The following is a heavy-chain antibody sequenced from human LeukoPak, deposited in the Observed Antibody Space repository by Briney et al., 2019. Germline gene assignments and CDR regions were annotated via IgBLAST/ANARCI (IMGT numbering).Heavy chain of an antibody. D-gene: IGHD1-26*01. J-gene: IGHJ4*02. Sequence: GGSLRLSCAVSGFTFSDYWMSWVRQAPGKGLKWVANIDQHGSESNHVDSVKGRFTISRDNAKNSPYLQMISLRAEDTAVYYCARGGGTFDYWGQGTLVTVSS. CDR3: ARGGGTFDY. CDR2: IDQHGSES. V-gene: IGHV3-7*01. CDR1: GFTFSDYW.